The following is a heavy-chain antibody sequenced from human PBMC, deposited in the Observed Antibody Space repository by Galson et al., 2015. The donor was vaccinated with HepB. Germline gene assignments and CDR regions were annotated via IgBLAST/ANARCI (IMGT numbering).Heavy chain of an antibody. D-gene: IGHD1-1*01. Sequence: ETLSLTCSVSGGAFKNYFWTWIRQPPGKGLEWIGKIYHSGSTSYTPSLKSRVSIFLDMSKNQFSLNLRSVTAADTAVYYCAGEPDTTAAFDFWSHGTMVTVSS. CDR3: AGEPDTTAAFDF. CDR2: IYHSGST. CDR1: GGAFKNYF. V-gene: IGHV4-34*01. J-gene: IGHJ3*01.